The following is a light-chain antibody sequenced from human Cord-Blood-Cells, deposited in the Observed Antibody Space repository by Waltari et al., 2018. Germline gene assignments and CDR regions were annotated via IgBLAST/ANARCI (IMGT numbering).Light chain of an antibody. Sequence: QSALTQPASVSGSPGQSITISSPGTRSDVGGYNYVSWYQQHPGQAPKLMIYDVSQRPSGVSGRFPGSKSGNTASLTISGLQAEDEADYSGSSYTSSSMLYVFGTGTKVTVL. CDR1: RSDVGGYNY. CDR3: SSYTSSSMLYV. J-gene: IGLJ1*01. CDR2: DVS. V-gene: IGLV2-14*01.